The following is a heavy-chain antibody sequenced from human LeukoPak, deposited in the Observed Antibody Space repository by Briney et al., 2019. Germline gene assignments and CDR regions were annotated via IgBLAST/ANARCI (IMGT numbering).Heavy chain of an antibody. V-gene: IGHV3-48*02. CDR3: ARDVDYGFDC. CDR2: ITSSSNTI. CDR1: GFSFSYYS. Sequence: GGSLRLSCAASGFSFSYYSMNWVRQAPGKGLEWVSYITSSSNTIQYADSVRGRFTISRDNAKNSLYLQMNSLRDEDTAVYYCARDVDYGFDCWGQGILVTVSS. J-gene: IGHJ4*02. D-gene: IGHD4-17*01.